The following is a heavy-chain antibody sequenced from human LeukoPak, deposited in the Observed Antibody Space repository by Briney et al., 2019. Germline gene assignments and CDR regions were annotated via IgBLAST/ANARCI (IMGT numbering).Heavy chain of an antibody. Sequence: ASVKVSCKASGYTFTGYYMHWVRQAPGQGLEWMGRINPNSGGTNYAQKFQGRVTMTRDTSISTAYMELSRLRSGDTAVYYCARVMVRANKNWFDPWGQGTLVTVSS. CDR1: GYTFTGYY. V-gene: IGHV1-2*06. CDR3: ARVMVRANKNWFDP. D-gene: IGHD3-10*01. CDR2: INPNSGGT. J-gene: IGHJ5*02.